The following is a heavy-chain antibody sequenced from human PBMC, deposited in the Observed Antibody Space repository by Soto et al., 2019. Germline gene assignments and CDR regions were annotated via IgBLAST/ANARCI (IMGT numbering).Heavy chain of an antibody. Sequence: QVQLVESGGGVVQPGRSLRLSCAASGFTFSSYAMHWVRQAPGKGLGRVAVISYDGSNKYYAASVNGRFTISRDTSKDTRYRQRNSLRAEDTAVYCCERGSSGWHYYYYGMDVWRQGTTVTVSS. CDR3: ERGSSGWHYYYYGMDV. V-gene: IGHV3-30-3*01. CDR1: GFTFSSYA. CDR2: ISYDGSNK. J-gene: IGHJ6*02. D-gene: IGHD6-19*01.